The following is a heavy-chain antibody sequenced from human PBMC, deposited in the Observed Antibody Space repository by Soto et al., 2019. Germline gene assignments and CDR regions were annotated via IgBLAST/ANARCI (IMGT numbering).Heavy chain of an antibody. J-gene: IGHJ4*02. Sequence: QVQLVESGGGVVQPGRSLRLSCAASGFTFSSYAMHWVRQAPGKGLEWVAVISYDGSNKYYADSVKGRFTISRDNSNNTLYLQMNSLRAEDTAVYYCARPHGGSSPPFDYWGQGTLVTVSS. V-gene: IGHV3-30-3*01. CDR2: ISYDGSNK. CDR1: GFTFSSYA. CDR3: ARPHGGSSPPFDY. D-gene: IGHD1-26*01.